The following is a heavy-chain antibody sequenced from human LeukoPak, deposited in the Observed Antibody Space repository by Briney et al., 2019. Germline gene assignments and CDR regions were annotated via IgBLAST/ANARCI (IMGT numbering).Heavy chain of an antibody. J-gene: IGHJ4*02. CDR2: INSDGSST. CDR1: GFTFSSYW. CDR3: ARGSRYSDVFDY. D-gene: IGHD2-15*01. Sequence: AGGSLRLSCAASGFTFSSYWMHWVRQAPGKGLVWVSRINSDGSSTSYADSVKGRFTISRDNAKNTLYLQMNSLRAEDTAVYYCARGSRYSDVFDYWGQGTLVTVSS. V-gene: IGHV3-74*01.